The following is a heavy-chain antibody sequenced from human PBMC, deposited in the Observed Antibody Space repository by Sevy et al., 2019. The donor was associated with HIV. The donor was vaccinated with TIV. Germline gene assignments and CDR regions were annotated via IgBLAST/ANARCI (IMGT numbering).Heavy chain of an antibody. CDR1: GFPFSSYA. CDR3: ARDESNPVGYYYSGMDV. J-gene: IGHJ6*02. D-gene: IGHD1-26*01. Sequence: GGSLRLCCAASGFPFSSYAMHWVRQAPGKGLQWVAVISYDGSHKYDADSVKGRFTLSRDNFKNTVYLQMNSLRAEDTAVYYCARDESNPVGYYYSGMDVWGQGTTVTVSS. CDR2: ISYDGSHK. V-gene: IGHV3-30-3*01.